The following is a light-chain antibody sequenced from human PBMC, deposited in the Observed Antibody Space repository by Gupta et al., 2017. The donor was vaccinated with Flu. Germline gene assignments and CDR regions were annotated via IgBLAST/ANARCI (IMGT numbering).Light chain of an antibody. J-gene: IGKJ5*01. CDR2: DAS. V-gene: IGKV3-11*01. CDR1: QSVSSY. CDR3: QQRSNWLIT. Sequence: PATLSLSPGERATLSCRASQSVSSYLAWYQQKPGQAPRLLIYDASNRATGIPARFSGSGSGTXFTLTIXSLEPEDFAVYYCQQRSNWLITFGXGTLLDIK.